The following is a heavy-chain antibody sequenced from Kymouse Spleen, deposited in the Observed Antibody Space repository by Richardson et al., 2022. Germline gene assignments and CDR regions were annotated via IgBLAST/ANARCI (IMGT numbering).Heavy chain of an antibody. CDR3: ARDYYDILTGYDYYYYGMDV. V-gene: IGHV3-33*01. Sequence: QVQLVESGGGVVQPGRSLRLSCAASGFTFSSYGMHWVRQAPGKGLEWVAVIWYDGSNKYYADSVKGRFTISRDNSKNTLYLQMNSLRAEDTAVYYCARDYYDILTGYDYYYYGMDVWGQGTTVTVSS. D-gene: IGHD3-9*01. CDR2: IWYDGSNK. CDR1: GFTFSSYG. J-gene: IGHJ6*02.